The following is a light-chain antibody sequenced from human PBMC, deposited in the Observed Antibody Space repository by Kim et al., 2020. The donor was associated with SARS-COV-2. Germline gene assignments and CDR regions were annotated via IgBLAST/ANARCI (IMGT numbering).Light chain of an antibody. CDR1: QSVSK. CDR3: QQYNIWRT. CDR2: GAS. V-gene: IGKV3-15*01. J-gene: IGKJ1*01. Sequence: LPVPPGEGATLSCRASQSVSKLAWYQQRPGQAPRLLIYGASTRATGIPARFSGSGSGTEFTLTISSLQSEDFAVYYCQQYNIWRTFGQGTKVDIK.